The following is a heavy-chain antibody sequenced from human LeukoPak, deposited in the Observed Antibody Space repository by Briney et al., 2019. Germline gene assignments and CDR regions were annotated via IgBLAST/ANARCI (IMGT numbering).Heavy chain of an antibody. J-gene: IGHJ6*03. Sequence: GGSLRLSCAASGFTFSSYSMNWVRQAPGKGLEWVSSISSSSSYIYYADSVKGRFTISRDNAKNSLYLQMNSLRAEDTAVYYCARAYYYDSSGYYPSDYYYMDVWGKGTTVTVSS. V-gene: IGHV3-21*01. CDR3: ARAYYYDSSGYYPSDYYYMDV. CDR2: ISSSSSYI. D-gene: IGHD3-22*01. CDR1: GFTFSSYS.